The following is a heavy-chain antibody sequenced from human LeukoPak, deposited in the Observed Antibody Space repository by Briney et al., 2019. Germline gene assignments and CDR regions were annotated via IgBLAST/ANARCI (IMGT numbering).Heavy chain of an antibody. CDR3: ASTRYCSSTSCYEVYFQH. D-gene: IGHD2-2*01. CDR1: GFTFSSYW. J-gene: IGHJ1*01. CDR2: IKQDGSEK. Sequence: GGSLRLSCAASGFTFSSYWVSWVRQAPGKGLEWVANIKQDGSEKYYVDSVKGRFTISRDNAKNSLYLQMNSLRAEDTAVYYCASTRYCSSTSCYEVYFQHWGQGTLVTVSS. V-gene: IGHV3-7*03.